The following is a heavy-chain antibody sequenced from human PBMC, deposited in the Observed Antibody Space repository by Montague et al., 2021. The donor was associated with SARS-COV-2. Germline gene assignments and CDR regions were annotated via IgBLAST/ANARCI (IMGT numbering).Heavy chain of an antibody. CDR1: GGSTSSSNYY. CDR2: IYYSGTT. CDR3: ARETYTSGWFQQFDY. J-gene: IGHJ4*02. Sequence: SETLSLTCTVSGGSTSSSNYYWGWIRQPPGKGLEWIGSIYYSGTTYYNPSLQSRVTISVDTSKNQFSLKLSSVTAADTAVYYCARETYTSGWFQQFDYWGQGTLVTVSS. V-gene: IGHV4-39*01. D-gene: IGHD6-19*01.